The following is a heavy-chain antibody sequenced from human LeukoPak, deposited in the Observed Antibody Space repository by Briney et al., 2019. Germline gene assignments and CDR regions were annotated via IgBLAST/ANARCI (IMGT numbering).Heavy chain of an antibody. J-gene: IGHJ5*02. Sequence: GGSLRLSCAASGFTFSSYAMSWVSHAPGKGLEWVSGISGSSGRTYYADSVKGRFTVSRDNSKKTLHLQMDSLRAEDTAVYYCAKGLEDVFDNTGQYSNWFDPWGQGTLVTVSS. V-gene: IGHV3-23*01. D-gene: IGHD3-22*01. CDR2: ISGSSGRT. CDR1: GFTFSSYA. CDR3: AKGLEDVFDNTGQYSNWFDP.